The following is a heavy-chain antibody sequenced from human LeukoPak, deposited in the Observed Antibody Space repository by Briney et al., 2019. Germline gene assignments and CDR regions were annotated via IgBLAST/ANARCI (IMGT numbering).Heavy chain of an antibody. CDR1: GYSISSGYY. CDR2: IYHSGST. V-gene: IGHV4-38-2*02. D-gene: IGHD5-24*01. Sequence: TSETLSLTCTVSGYSISSGYYWGWIRQPPGKGLEWIGSIYHSGSTYYNPSLKSRVTISVDTSKNQFSLKLSSVTAADTAVYYCAREEMATINWGQGTLVTVSS. CDR3: AREEMATIN. J-gene: IGHJ4*02.